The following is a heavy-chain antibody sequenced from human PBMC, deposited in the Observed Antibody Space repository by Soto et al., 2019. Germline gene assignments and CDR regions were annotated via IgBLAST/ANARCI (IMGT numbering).Heavy chain of an antibody. CDR1: GYTFTSYG. CDR3: VRRHVSATGIDWFDP. CDR2: INAANGDT. J-gene: IGHJ5*02. D-gene: IGHD6-13*01. V-gene: IGHV1-3*01. Sequence: ASVKVSCKASGYTFTSYGIHCVRQAPGQRLEWMGWINAANGDTKYSPKFQGRVTITRDTSASTAYMELSSLRSEDTAVYYCVRRHVSATGIDWFDPWGQGTLVTVSS.